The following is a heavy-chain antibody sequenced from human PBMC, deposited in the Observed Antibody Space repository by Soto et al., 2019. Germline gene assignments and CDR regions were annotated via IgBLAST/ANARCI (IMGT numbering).Heavy chain of an antibody. J-gene: IGHJ4*02. V-gene: IGHV3-30*18. CDR1: GFTFSTYG. CDR3: AKESRTGWYYFDY. D-gene: IGHD6-19*01. CDR2: ISYDGSNK. Sequence: VQLVESGGGVVQPGRSLRLSCAASGFTFSTYGMHWVHQAPGKGLEWVAVISYDGSNKYYADSVKGRFTISRDNSKNTLYLQMNSLRAEDTAVYYCAKESRTGWYYFDYWGQGTLVTVSS.